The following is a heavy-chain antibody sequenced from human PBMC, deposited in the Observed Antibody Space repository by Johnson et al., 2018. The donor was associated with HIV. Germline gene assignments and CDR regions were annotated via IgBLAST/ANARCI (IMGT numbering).Heavy chain of an antibody. D-gene: IGHD5-18*01. J-gene: IGHJ3*02. CDR3: ARADTAMVRGGFDI. Sequence: VQLVESGGGLVQPGGSLRLSCAASGFTVSSNYMTWVRQAPGKRLEWVSVIYSGGTTYNADSVKGRFTISRDNSKNTLYLQMNSLRAEDTALYYCARADTAMVRGGFDIWGQGTMVTVSS. V-gene: IGHV3-66*01. CDR1: GFTVSSNY. CDR2: IYSGGTT.